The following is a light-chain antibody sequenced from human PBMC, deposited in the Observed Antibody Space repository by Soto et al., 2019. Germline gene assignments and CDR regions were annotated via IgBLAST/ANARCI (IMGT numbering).Light chain of an antibody. Sequence: EIVLTQSPATLSLSPGERATLSCRASQSFSSYLAWYQQKPGQAPRLLIYDASNRATGIPARFSGSGSGTDFTLTISSLEPEDFAVYYCQQRSNWPPEITFGQGTRLETK. CDR3: QQRSNWPPEIT. CDR2: DAS. V-gene: IGKV3-11*01. J-gene: IGKJ5*01. CDR1: QSFSSY.